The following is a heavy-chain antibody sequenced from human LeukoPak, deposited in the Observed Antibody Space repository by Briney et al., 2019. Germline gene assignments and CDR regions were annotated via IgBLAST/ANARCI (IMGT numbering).Heavy chain of an antibody. Sequence: SETLSLTCTVSGGSISSYYWSWIRQPPGKGLEWIGYIYYSGSTNYNPSLKSRVTISVDTSKNQFSLKLSSVTAADTAVYYCARTSGSFYYDAFDIWGQGTMVTVSS. J-gene: IGHJ3*02. D-gene: IGHD1-26*01. CDR1: GGSISSYY. V-gene: IGHV4-59*01. CDR2: IYYSGST. CDR3: ARTSGSFYYDAFDI.